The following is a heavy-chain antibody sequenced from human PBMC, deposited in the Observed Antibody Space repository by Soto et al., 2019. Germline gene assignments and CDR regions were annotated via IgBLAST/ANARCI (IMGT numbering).Heavy chain of an antibody. J-gene: IGHJ6*03. Sequence: PSETLSLTCTVSGGSISSSSYYWGWIRQPPGKGLERIGSIYYSGSTYYNPSLKSRVTISVDTSKNQFSLKLSSVTAADTAVYYCVRRLHSSIDYYYYMDVWGKGTTVTVSS. CDR2: IYYSGST. CDR1: GGSISSSSYY. CDR3: VRRLHSSIDYYYYMDV. V-gene: IGHV4-39*01.